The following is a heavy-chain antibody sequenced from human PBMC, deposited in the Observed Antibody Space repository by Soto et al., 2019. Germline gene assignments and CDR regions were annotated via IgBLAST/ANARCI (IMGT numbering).Heavy chain of an antibody. J-gene: IGHJ4*02. CDR3: ARAVYYYDSSGYYFYYFDY. D-gene: IGHD3-22*01. Sequence: GASVKVSCKASRYTFTGYYMHWVRQAPGQGLEWMGWINPNSGGTNYAQKFQGWVTMTRDTSISTAYMELSRLRSDDTAVYYCARAVYYYDSSGYYFYYFDYWGQGTLVTVSS. V-gene: IGHV1-2*04. CDR2: INPNSGGT. CDR1: RYTFTGYY.